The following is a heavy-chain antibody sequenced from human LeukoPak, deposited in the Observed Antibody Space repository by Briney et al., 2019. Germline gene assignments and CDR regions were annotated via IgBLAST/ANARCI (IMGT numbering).Heavy chain of an antibody. CDR1: GYTFTGYY. CDR3: ARGFDSGYDYNYYHYGMDV. J-gene: IGHJ6*02. Sequence: ASVKVSCKASGYTFTGYYMHWVRQAPGQGLEWMGWINPNSGGTNYAQKFQGRVTMTRDTSISTAYMELSRLRSDDTAVYYCARGFDSGYDYNYYHYGMDVWGQGTTVTVSS. V-gene: IGHV1-2*02. CDR2: INPNSGGT. D-gene: IGHD5-12*01.